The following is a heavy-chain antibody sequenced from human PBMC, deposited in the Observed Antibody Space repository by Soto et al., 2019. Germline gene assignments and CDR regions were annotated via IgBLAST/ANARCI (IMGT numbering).Heavy chain of an antibody. D-gene: IGHD3-10*01. J-gene: IGHJ5*02. CDR1: GGTFSSYT. CDR2: IIPILGVT. V-gene: IGHV1-69*02. CDR3: ARGVGSGSYYNQYNWFDP. Sequence: SVKVSCKASGGTFSSYTISWVRQAPGQGLEWMGRIIPILGVTKYAQKFQDRVTIIADKSTSTVYMELSSLRSDDTAVYYCARGVGSGSYYNQYNWFDPWGQGTLVTVSS.